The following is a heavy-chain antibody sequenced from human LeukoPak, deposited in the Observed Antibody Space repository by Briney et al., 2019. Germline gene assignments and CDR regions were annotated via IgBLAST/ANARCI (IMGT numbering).Heavy chain of an antibody. CDR1: GFTFTGYY. Sequence: APVKVSCQTSGFTFTGYYIHWVRQAPGQGLEWVGWINANSGDTKYAQKFQDRVTMTRDTTITTAYMELNRLRSDDTAVYYCARDISSSGCIEIWGQGTLVTVSS. J-gene: IGHJ4*02. CDR3: ARDISSSGCIEI. V-gene: IGHV1-2*02. D-gene: IGHD6-13*01. CDR2: INANSGDT.